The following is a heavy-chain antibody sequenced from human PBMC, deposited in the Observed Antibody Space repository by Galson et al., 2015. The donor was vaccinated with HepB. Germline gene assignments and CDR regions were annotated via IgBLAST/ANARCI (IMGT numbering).Heavy chain of an antibody. CDR1: GFTFDDYA. CDR3: AKGHDTSGYYTSNFFDY. D-gene: IGHD3-22*01. J-gene: IGHJ4*01. CDR2: ISWNSGSI. V-gene: IGHV3-9*01. Sequence: SLRLSCAASGFTFDDYAMHWVRQAPGKGLEWVSGISWNSGSIGYADSVKGRFIISRDNAKNSLYLHIYSLRAEDTALYYCAKGHDTSGYYTSNFFDYWGLGTLVTVSS.